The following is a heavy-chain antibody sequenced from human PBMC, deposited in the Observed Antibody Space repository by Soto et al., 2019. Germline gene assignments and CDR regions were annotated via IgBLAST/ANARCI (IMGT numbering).Heavy chain of an antibody. CDR3: AKSLGAAAGMGGYYYYGMDV. Sequence: GGSLRLSCAASGFTFSSYAMSWVRQAPGKGLEWVSAISGSGGSTYYADSVKGRFTISRDNSKNTLYLQMNSLRAEDTAVYYCAKSLGAAAGMGGYYYYGMDVWGQGTTVTVSS. CDR2: ISGSGGST. J-gene: IGHJ6*02. D-gene: IGHD6-13*01. V-gene: IGHV3-23*01. CDR1: GFTFSSYA.